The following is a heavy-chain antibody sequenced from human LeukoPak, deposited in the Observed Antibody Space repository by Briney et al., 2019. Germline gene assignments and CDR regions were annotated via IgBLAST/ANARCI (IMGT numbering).Heavy chain of an antibody. J-gene: IGHJ4*02. D-gene: IGHD5-12*01. CDR2: ISWDGGRT. CDR3: AKDNLQGYSGYDYYFDY. V-gene: IGHV3-43D*03. Sequence: GGSLRLSCAASGFTFDDYAMHWVRQAPGKGLEWVSLISWDGGRTYYADSVKGRFTISRDNSKNSLYLQMNSLRPEDTALYYCAKDNLQGYSGYDYYFDYWGQGTLVTVSS. CDR1: GFTFDDYA.